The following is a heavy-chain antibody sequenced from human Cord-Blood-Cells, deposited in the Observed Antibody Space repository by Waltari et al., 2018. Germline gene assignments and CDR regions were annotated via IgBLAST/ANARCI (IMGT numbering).Heavy chain of an antibody. D-gene: IGHD1-26*01. Sequence: QVQLQQWGAGLLKPSETLSLTCAVYGGSFSGYYWSWIRQPPGKGLEWIGEINHSGSTNYNPSLKRRVTISVDTSKNQFSLKLSSVTAADTAVYYCARGKSGSYYWFDPWGQGTLVTVSS. CDR2: INHSGST. CDR3: ARGKSGSYYWFDP. V-gene: IGHV4-34*01. J-gene: IGHJ5*02. CDR1: GGSFSGYY.